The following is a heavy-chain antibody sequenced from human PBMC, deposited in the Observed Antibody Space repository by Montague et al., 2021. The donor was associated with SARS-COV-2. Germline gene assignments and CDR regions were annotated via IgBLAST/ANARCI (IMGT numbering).Heavy chain of an antibody. CDR1: GDSITNHY. V-gene: IGHV4-4*07. J-gene: IGHJ4*02. CDR3: ARDRFDFGAGRQGTIDF. CDR2: MHFTGNT. Sequence: SETLSLTCKVSGDSITNHYWTWIRQPPGKGLEWIGHMHFTGNTNFSPFLSSRLTMSADTSKNQFSLKLNSVTAADTAMYFCARDRFDFGAGRQGTIDFWGQGALVTVSS. D-gene: IGHD3-10*01.